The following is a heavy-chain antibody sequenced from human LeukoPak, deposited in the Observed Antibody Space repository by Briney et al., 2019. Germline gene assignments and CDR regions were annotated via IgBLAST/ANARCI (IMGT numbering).Heavy chain of an antibody. Sequence: PGGSLRLSCAASGFTFSSYAMSWVRQAPGKGLEWVSAISGSGGSTYYADSVKGRFTISRDNSKNTLYLQMNSLRAEDTAVYYCANSRGVPGSYFPPLFDYWGQGTLVTVSS. CDR1: GFTFSSYA. V-gene: IGHV3-23*01. CDR2: ISGSGGST. D-gene: IGHD1-1*01. CDR3: ANSRGVPGSYFPPLFDY. J-gene: IGHJ4*02.